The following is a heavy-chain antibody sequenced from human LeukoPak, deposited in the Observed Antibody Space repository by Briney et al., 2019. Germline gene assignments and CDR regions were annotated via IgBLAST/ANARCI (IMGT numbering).Heavy chain of an antibody. CDR2: ISYDGSNK. CDR3: AKDYYGSGSYFDY. Sequence: GGSLRLSCAASGFTFSSYGMHGGRQAPGKGLEWGAVISYDGSNKYYADSVKGRFTISRDNSKNTLYLQMNSLRAEDTAVYYCAKDYYGSGSYFDYWGQGTLVTVSS. V-gene: IGHV3-30*18. D-gene: IGHD3-10*01. CDR1: GFTFSSYG. J-gene: IGHJ4*02.